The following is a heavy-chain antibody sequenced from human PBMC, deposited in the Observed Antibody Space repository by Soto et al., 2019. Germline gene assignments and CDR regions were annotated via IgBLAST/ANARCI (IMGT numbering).Heavy chain of an antibody. J-gene: IGHJ6*02. CDR2: INHSGST. V-gene: IGHV4-34*01. D-gene: IGHD3-16*01. Sequence: QVQLQQWGAGLLKPSETLSLTCAVYGGSFSGYYWSWIRQPPGKGLEWIGEINHSGSTNYNPSLKSRVTISVDTSKNQFSLKLSSVTAADTAVYYCARGLRERGYYYGMDVWGQGTTVTVSS. CDR1: GGSFSGYY. CDR3: ARGLRERGYYYGMDV.